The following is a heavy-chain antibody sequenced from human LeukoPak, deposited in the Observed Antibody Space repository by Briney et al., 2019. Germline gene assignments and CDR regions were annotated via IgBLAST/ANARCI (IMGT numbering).Heavy chain of an antibody. Sequence: SETLSLTCTVSGGSISSGDYYWSWIRQPPGKGLEWIGYTYYSGSTYYNPSLKSRVTISVDTSKNQFSLKLSSVTAADTAVYYCARVGIDNWFDPWGQGTLVTVSS. CDR2: TYYSGST. J-gene: IGHJ5*02. V-gene: IGHV4-30-4*01. CDR1: GGSISSGDYY. D-gene: IGHD7-27*01. CDR3: ARVGIDNWFDP.